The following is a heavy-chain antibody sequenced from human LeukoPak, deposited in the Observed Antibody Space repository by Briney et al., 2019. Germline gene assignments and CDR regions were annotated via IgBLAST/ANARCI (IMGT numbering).Heavy chain of an antibody. CDR1: GFTFTSYA. J-gene: IGHJ4*02. CDR2: ITGSGDST. D-gene: IGHD6-13*01. CDR3: VKDYGPKQLVFFDS. Sequence: GGSLRLSCAASGFTFTSYAMSWVRQAPGKGLEWVSTITGSGDSTFYADSVKGRFTISRDNSKNTLYVQMNSPRAEDTAVYYCVKDYGPKQLVFFDSWGQGTLVTVSS. V-gene: IGHV3-23*01.